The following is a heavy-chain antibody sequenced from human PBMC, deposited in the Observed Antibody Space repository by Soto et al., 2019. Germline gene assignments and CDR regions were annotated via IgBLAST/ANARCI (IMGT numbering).Heavy chain of an antibody. CDR1: GFTFDDYA. CDR3: ACRAVAGPYNWFDP. D-gene: IGHD6-19*01. J-gene: IGHJ5*02. V-gene: IGHV3-43D*04. Sequence: EVQLVESGGVVVQPGGSLRLSCAASGFTFDDYAMHWVRQAPGKGLEWVSLISWDGGSTYYADSVKGRFTISRDNSKNSLYLQMNSLRAEDTALYYCACRAVAGPYNWFDPWGQGTLVTVSS. CDR2: ISWDGGST.